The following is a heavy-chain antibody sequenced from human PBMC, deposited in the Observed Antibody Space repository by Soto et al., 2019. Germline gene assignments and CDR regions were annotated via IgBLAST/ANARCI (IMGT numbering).Heavy chain of an antibody. J-gene: IGHJ5*02. V-gene: IGHV5-51*01. D-gene: IGHD6-25*01. CDR3: SRSAVGTNWFDP. CDR1: WYRFASYW. Sequence: GESLKISCKGSWYRFASYWIGWVRQMPEKGLEWMGIIYPRDSETRYSPSFQGQVTNSADKYINTAYLQWSSLKASDTAMYYCSRSAVGTNWFDPWGQGTLVTVSS. CDR2: IYPRDSET.